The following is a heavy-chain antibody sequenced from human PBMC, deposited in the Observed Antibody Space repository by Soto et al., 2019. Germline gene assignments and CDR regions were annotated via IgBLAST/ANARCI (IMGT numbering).Heavy chain of an antibody. Sequence: QVQLVESGGGVVQPGRSLRLSCAASGFTFSSYGMHWVRQAPGKGLERVAVISYDGSNKYYADSVKGRFTISRDNSKNTLYLQMNSLRAEDTAVYYCAKDYYYDSSGEVDVWGQGTTVTVSS. V-gene: IGHV3-30*18. CDR3: AKDYYYDSSGEVDV. CDR1: GFTFSSYG. D-gene: IGHD3-22*01. J-gene: IGHJ6*02. CDR2: ISYDGSNK.